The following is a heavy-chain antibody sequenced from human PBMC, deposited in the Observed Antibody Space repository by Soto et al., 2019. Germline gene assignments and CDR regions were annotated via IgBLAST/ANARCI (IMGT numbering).Heavy chain of an antibody. CDR1: GGSISSGGYY. Sequence: QVQLQESGPGLVKPSQTLSLTCTVSGGSISSGGYYWSWIRQHPGKGLEWIGYIYYSGTTYYNPSHDSRVTISADTSENQFSLRVNAVTVADTAVYYCVSTYYSGSSDPFDYWGQGTLVTVSS. CDR2: IYYSGTT. CDR3: VSTYYSGSSDPFDY. J-gene: IGHJ4*02. D-gene: IGHD3-22*01. V-gene: IGHV4-31*03.